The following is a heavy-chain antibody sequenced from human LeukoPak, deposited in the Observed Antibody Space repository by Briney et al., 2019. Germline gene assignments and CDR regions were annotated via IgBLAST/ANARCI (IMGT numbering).Heavy chain of an antibody. Sequence: PGGSLRLSCAASGFTFSSYAMTWVRQAPGKGLEWVSGISGSGGSTYYADSVEGRFTISRDNSKNTLSLQMNSPRAEDTALYYCAKGSDSAAYSTLDSWGQGTLVTVSS. CDR2: ISGSGGST. J-gene: IGHJ4*02. V-gene: IGHV3-23*01. CDR3: AKGSDSAAYSTLDS. D-gene: IGHD3-22*01. CDR1: GFTFSSYA.